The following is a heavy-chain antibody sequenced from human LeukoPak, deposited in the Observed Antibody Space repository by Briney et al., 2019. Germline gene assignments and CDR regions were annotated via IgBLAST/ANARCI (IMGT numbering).Heavy chain of an antibody. CDR2: IIPILGIA. CDR3: ARDLPEHIVVVTAIGRSFDY. V-gene: IGHV1-69*04. CDR1: GGTFSSYA. Sequence: ASVEVSCKASGGTFSSYAISWVRQAPGQGLEWMGRIIPILGIANYAQKFQGRVTITADKSTSTAYMELRSLRSDDTAVYYCARDLPEHIVVVTAIGRSFDYWGQGTLVTVSS. D-gene: IGHD2-21*02. J-gene: IGHJ4*02.